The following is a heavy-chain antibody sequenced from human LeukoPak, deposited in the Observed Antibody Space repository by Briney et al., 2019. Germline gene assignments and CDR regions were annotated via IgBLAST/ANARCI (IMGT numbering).Heavy chain of an antibody. V-gene: IGHV4-39*01. CDR1: GDSISSSSYY. Sequence: SETLSLTCTVSGDSISSSSYYWGWIRQPPGKGLECIGSIHYSGSTYYNPSLKSRVTLSVDTSKNQFSLKLSSVTAADTAVYYYARRIVGAAPFNYWGQGTLVAVSS. CDR3: ARRIVGAAPFNY. CDR2: IHYSGST. D-gene: IGHD1-26*01. J-gene: IGHJ4*02.